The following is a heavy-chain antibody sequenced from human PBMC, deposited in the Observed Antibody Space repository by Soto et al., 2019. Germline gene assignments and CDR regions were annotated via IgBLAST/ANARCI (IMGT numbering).Heavy chain of an antibody. J-gene: IGHJ4*02. CDR3: AKEDLFHPFDY. D-gene: IGHD3-10*01. CDR2: TSYDGSNK. CDR1: GFTFSRYG. Sequence: QVQLVESGGGVVQPGRSLRLSCAASGFTFSRYGMHWVRQAPGKGLEWLAFTSYDGSNKFYADPVKGRFTISRDNSENTLYLQMNGLRVEDTAMYYCAKEDLFHPFDYWGQGTLVTVSS. V-gene: IGHV3-30*18.